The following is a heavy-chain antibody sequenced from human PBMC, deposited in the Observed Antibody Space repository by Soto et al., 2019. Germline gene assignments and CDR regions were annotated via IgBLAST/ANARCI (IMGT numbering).Heavy chain of an antibody. Sequence: KLQGRVTMTTDTSTSTAYMELRSLRSDDTAVYYCARDPTMVRGFDIWGQGTMVTVSS. CDR3: ARDPTMVRGFDI. J-gene: IGHJ3*02. D-gene: IGHD3-10*01. V-gene: IGHV1-18*01.